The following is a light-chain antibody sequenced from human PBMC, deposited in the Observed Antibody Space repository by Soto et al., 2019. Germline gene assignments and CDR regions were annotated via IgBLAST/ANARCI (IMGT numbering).Light chain of an antibody. J-gene: IGLJ2*01. V-gene: IGLV2-23*01. CDR1: SSDVGSYNL. CDR3: CSYAGSSTYVV. Sequence: QSALTQPASVSGSPGQSITISCTGTSSDVGSYNLVSGYQQHPGKAPKLMIYEGSKRPSGVSNRFSGSKSGNTASLTISGLQAEDEADYYCCSYAGSSTYVVFGGGTQLTVL. CDR2: EGS.